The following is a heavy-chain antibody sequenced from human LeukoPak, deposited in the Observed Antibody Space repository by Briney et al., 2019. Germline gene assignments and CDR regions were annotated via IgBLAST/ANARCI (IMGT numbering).Heavy chain of an antibody. Sequence: GGSLRLSCAASGFTFSSYSMNWVRQAPGKGLEWVSSISSSSSYIYYADSVKGRFTISRDNAKNSLYLQMNSLRAEDTAVYYCARVLTIRDTDFDYWGQGTLVTVSS. J-gene: IGHJ4*02. CDR2: ISSSSSYI. D-gene: IGHD3-10*01. CDR3: ARVLTIRDTDFDY. V-gene: IGHV3-21*01. CDR1: GFTFSSYS.